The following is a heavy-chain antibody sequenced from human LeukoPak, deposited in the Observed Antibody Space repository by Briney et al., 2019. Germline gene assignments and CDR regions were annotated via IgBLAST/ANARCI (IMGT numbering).Heavy chain of an antibody. J-gene: IGHJ6*02. CDR1: AFTSSSNA. Sequence: GGSPRLSCAASAFTSSSNAMRSVRHAPPEGLVGVSAIYSGGSTYYADSVKGRFTISRDNSKNTLYLQMNSLRAEDTAVYYCARIYSSSRKVTDVRGQGTTVTVSS. CDR3: ARIYSSSRKVTDV. V-gene: IGHV3-66*01. CDR2: IYSGGST. D-gene: IGHD6-13*01.